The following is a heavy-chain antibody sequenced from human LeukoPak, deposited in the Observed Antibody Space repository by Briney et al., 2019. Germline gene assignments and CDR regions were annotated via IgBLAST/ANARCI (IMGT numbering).Heavy chain of an antibody. CDR1: GFSLSPSGMC. D-gene: IGHD3-3*01. CDR3: ARMIAFGVVYDAFDV. V-gene: IGHV2-70*11. Sequence: SGPTLVNPTQTLTLTCTLSGFSLSPSGMCVSWIRQPPGKALEWLARIDWDDDKYYSTSLKTRLTISKDTSKNQVVLTMTNMDPVDTATYYCARMIAFGVVYDAFDVWGQGTMVTVSS. J-gene: IGHJ3*01. CDR2: IDWDDDK.